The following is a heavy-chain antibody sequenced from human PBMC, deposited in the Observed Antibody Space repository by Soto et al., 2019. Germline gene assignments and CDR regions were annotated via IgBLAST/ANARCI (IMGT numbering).Heavy chain of an antibody. CDR1: GYTFTSYG. CDR3: ARDSPHEGVGEPTDY. D-gene: IGHD3-10*01. CDR2: ISAYNGNT. Sequence: QVQLVQSGAEVKKPGASVKVSCKASGYTFTSYGISWVRQAPGQGLEWMGWISAYNGNTNYAQKLQGRVTMTTDTSTSTAYMELRSRRSDDTAVYYCARDSPHEGVGEPTDYWGQGTLVTVSS. V-gene: IGHV1-18*01. J-gene: IGHJ4*02.